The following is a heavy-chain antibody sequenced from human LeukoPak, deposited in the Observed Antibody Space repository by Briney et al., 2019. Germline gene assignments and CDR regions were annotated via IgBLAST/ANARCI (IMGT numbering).Heavy chain of an antibody. CDR3: ARDFRRYYYDSSGYYNAFDI. CDR2: ISLTGET. V-gene: IGHV4-4*02. Sequence: SETLSLTCGVSGGSISSTNWWSWVRQPPGQGLEWIGEISLTGETNYNPSLNGRVTISVDTSKNQFSLKLSSVTAADTAVYYCARDFRRYYYDSSGYYNAFDIWGQGTMVTVSS. CDR1: GGSISSTNW. J-gene: IGHJ3*02. D-gene: IGHD3-22*01.